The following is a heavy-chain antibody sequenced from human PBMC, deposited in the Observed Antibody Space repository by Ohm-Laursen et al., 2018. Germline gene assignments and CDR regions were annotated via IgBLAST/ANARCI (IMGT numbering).Heavy chain of an antibody. CDR2: GYYTGST. CDR1: GGSISSSSYY. Sequence: SDTLSLTCTVSGGSISSSSYYWGWIRQPPGKGLEWIGYGYYTGSTNYNPSLKSRVTISVDTSKNQFSLKLSSVTAADTAVYYCARDLYADYLDSRGQGTLVTVSS. CDR3: ARDLYADYLDS. D-gene: IGHD3-16*01. J-gene: IGHJ4*02. V-gene: IGHV4-61*01.